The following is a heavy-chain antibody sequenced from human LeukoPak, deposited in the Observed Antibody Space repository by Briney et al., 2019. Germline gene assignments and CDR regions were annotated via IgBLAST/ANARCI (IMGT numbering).Heavy chain of an antibody. V-gene: IGHV1-69*13. CDR3: ARGWIQLWFGNTRAINYFDY. CDR1: GGTFNSYA. D-gene: IGHD5-18*01. Sequence: GASVKVSCEASGGTFNSYAISWVRQAPGQGLEWMGGIIPIFGTANYAQKFQGRVTITADESTSTAYMELSSLRSEDTAVYYCARGWIQLWFGNTRAINYFDYWGQGTLVTVSS. CDR2: IIPIFGTA. J-gene: IGHJ4*02.